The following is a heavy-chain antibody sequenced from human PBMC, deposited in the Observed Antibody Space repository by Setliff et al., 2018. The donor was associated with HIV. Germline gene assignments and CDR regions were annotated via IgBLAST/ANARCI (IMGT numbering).Heavy chain of an antibody. Sequence: PSETLSLTCTVSGGSISSYYWSWIRQPPGKGLEWIGYIYYSGSTNYNPSLKSRVTISVDTSKNQFSLKLSSVTAADTAVYYCARQGNSRGYRYGYYYYMEVWGKGTTVTVSS. V-gene: IGHV4-59*08. CDR1: GGSISSYY. CDR2: IYYSGST. J-gene: IGHJ6*03. D-gene: IGHD5-18*01. CDR3: ARQGNSRGYRYGYYYYMEV.